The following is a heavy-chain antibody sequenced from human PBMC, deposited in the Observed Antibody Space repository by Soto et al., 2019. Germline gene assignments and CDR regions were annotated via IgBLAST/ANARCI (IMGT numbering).Heavy chain of an antibody. CDR1: GFTFSGYW. D-gene: IGHD2-8*02. Sequence: EVQLVESGGGLVQPGGSLRLSCAASGFTFSGYWMTWVRQAPGKGLEGVANISPDGSEEYYVDSVKGRFTTSRDNAKNSVYLQMNSLRGEDTALYYCTRDLNHDTGPWGQGTQVTVSS. CDR3: TRDLNHDTGP. CDR2: ISPDGSEE. J-gene: IGHJ5*02. V-gene: IGHV3-7*04.